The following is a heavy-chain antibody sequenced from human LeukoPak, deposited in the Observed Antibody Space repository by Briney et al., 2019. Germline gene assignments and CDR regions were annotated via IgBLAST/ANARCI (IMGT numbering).Heavy chain of an antibody. J-gene: IGHJ4*02. CDR3: ARPYGSGSYYNAVVSLDY. D-gene: IGHD3-10*01. V-gene: IGHV4-34*01. Sequence: SETLSLTCAVYGGSFSGYYWSWIRQPPGKGLEWIGEINHSGSTNYNPSLKSRVTISADTSKNQFSLKLSSVTAADTAVYYCARPYGSGSYYNAVVSLDYWGQGTLVTVSS. CDR2: INHSGST. CDR1: GGSFSGYY.